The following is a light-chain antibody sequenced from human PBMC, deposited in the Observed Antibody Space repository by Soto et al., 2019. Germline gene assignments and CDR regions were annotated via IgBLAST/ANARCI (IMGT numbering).Light chain of an antibody. CDR3: QHYNKWPPWLT. CDR2: GAS. J-gene: IGKJ4*01. Sequence: EMGMTQSPAPLLVSPGERATLSGRASKGITAALAWYQQKPGQSPRPLILGASTMATGIPTRFSSSGSGTEFTLTISSLQSEDLAVYYCQHYNKWPPWLTFGGGTKLEIK. CDR1: KGITAA. V-gene: IGKV3-15*01.